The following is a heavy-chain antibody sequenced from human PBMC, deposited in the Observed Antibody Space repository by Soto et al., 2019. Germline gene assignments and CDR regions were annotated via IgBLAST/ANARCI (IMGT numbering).Heavy chain of an antibody. CDR1: GGFVSSGSYY. CDR2: MSHRGGT. CDR3: ARVERGTATTVVDAFDI. D-gene: IGHD1-1*01. V-gene: IGHV4-34*01. Sequence: QVQLQQWGAGLLKPSETLSLTCAVYGGFVSSGSYYWSWIRQPPGKGLEWIGEMSHRGGTHFNPSLKSRVTISVDTSKNQFSLKMSSVTAAAPALYYCARVERGTATTVVDAFDIWGPGTMVTVSS. J-gene: IGHJ3*02.